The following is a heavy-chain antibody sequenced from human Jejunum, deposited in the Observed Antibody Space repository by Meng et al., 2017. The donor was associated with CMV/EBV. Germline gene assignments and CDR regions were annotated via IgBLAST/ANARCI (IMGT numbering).Heavy chain of an antibody. CDR1: GYDFSDYG. J-gene: IGHJ4*02. CDR2: VSSYTDNT. CDR3: ARKQWEPDY. V-gene: IGHV1-18*01. Sequence: SCKTSGYDFSDYGISWVRQAPGQGLEWIGWVSSYTDNTKYAPKFQGRVTMTADASTTTAHLELRSLRSDDTAVYYCARKQWEPDYWGQGTRVTVSS. D-gene: IGHD1-26*01.